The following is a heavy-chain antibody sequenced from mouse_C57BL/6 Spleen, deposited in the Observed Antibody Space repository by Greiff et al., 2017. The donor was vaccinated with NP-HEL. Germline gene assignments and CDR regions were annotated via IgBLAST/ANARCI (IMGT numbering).Heavy chain of an antibody. J-gene: IGHJ2*01. V-gene: IGHV5-12*01. CDR3: ARHYDY. CDR2: ISNGGGST. CDR1: GFTFSDYY. Sequence: EVKLMESGGGLVQPGGSLKLSCAASGFTFSDYYMYWVRQTPEKRLEWVAYISNGGGSTYYPDTVKGRFTISRDNAKNTLYLQMSRLKSEDTAMYYCARHYDYWGQGTTLTVSS.